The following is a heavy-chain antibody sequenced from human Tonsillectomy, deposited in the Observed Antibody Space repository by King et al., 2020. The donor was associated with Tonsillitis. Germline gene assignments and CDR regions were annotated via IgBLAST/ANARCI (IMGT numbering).Heavy chain of an antibody. CDR3: ARVTAARNYNYYMDV. V-gene: IGHV4-59*01. CDR2: ISYDGWA. D-gene: IGHD5-18*01. Sequence: QLQESGPVLLKLSETLSLNCTVSGGAISSYYSSWIRHTPGKGLHRIGYISYDGWAYYTPSLRRRVTISVDTSKTQFSRRLTSVTAAYTAVYYRARVTAARNYNYYMDVWGKGTTVTVPS. CDR1: GGAISSYY. J-gene: IGHJ6*03.